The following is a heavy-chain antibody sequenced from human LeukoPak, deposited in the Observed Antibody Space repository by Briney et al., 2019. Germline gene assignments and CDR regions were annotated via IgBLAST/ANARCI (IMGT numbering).Heavy chain of an antibody. Sequence: SETLSLTCTVSGGSISSYYWSWIRQPPGKGLEWIGYIYYSGSTNYNPSLKSRVTISVDASKNQFSLKLSSVTAADTAVYYCARGPRNFYYFDYWGQGTLVTVSS. CDR3: ARGPRNFYYFDY. J-gene: IGHJ4*02. D-gene: IGHD4-11*01. CDR1: GGSISSYY. V-gene: IGHV4-59*01. CDR2: IYYSGST.